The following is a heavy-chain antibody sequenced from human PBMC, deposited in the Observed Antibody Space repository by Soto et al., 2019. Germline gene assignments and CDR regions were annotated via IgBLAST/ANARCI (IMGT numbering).Heavy chain of an antibody. CDR1: GFTFSSYA. Sequence: PGGSLRLSCAASGFTFSSYAMSWVRQAPGKGLEWVSAISGSGGSTYYADSVKGRFTISRDNSKNTLYLQMNSLRAEDTAVYYCAKGGVITPNYYYYGMDVWGQGTTVTLAS. CDR2: ISGSGGST. CDR3: AKGGVITPNYYYYGMDV. D-gene: IGHD3-3*01. V-gene: IGHV3-23*01. J-gene: IGHJ6*02.